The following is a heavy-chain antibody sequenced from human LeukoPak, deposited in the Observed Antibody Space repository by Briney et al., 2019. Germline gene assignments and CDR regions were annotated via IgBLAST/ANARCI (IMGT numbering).Heavy chain of an antibody. CDR2: ISGSGGST. D-gene: IGHD3-10*01. J-gene: IGHJ4*02. CDR3: AKDGYYYGSGSYYFDY. Sequence: GGSLRLSCAASGFTFSSYAMSWVRQAPGKGLEWVSAISGSGGSTYYADSVKGRFTISRDNSKNMLYLQMNSLRAEDTAVYYCAKDGYYYGSGSYYFDYWGQGTLVTVSS. CDR1: GFTFSSYA. V-gene: IGHV3-23*01.